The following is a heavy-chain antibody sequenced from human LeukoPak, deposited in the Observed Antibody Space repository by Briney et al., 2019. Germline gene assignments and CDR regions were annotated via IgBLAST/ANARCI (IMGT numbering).Heavy chain of an antibody. CDR2: IRSKANSYAT. Sequence: GGSLRLSCAASGFTFSDSAMHWVRQASGKGLEWVGRIRSKANSYATAYAASVKGRFTISRDDSKNTAYLQMNSLRTEDTAVYYCTRHSVECHGDYWGQGTLVTVSS. CDR1: GFTFSDSA. J-gene: IGHJ4*02. D-gene: IGHD5/OR15-5a*01. V-gene: IGHV3-73*01. CDR3: TRHSVECHGDY.